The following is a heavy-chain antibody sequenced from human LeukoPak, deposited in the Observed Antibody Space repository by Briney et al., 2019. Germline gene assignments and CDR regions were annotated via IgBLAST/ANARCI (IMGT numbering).Heavy chain of an antibody. J-gene: IGHJ4*02. CDR2: IYHSGST. CDR1: GYSISSGYY. D-gene: IGHD3-22*01. Sequence: SETLSLTCTVSGYSISSGYYWGWIRQPPGKGLEWIGSIYHSGSTYYNPSLKSRVTISVDTSKNQFSLKLSSVTAADTAVYYCARVSTYYYDSSGRAIDYWGQGTLVTVSS. CDR3: ARVSTYYYDSSGRAIDY. V-gene: IGHV4-38-2*02.